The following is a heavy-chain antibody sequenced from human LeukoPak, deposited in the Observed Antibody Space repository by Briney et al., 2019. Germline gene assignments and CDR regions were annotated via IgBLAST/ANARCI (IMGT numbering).Heavy chain of an antibody. Sequence: GGSLRLSCAASGFTFSSYAMNWVRQAPGKGLEWVSIISSSDNSTYYADSVKGRFTISRDNSKNTLYPQMNTLRAEDTAVYYCAKRAVAGTGRAFDYWGQGTLVTVSS. CDR1: GFTFSSYA. D-gene: IGHD6-19*01. CDR3: AKRAVAGTGRAFDY. V-gene: IGHV3-23*01. CDR2: ISSSDNST. J-gene: IGHJ4*02.